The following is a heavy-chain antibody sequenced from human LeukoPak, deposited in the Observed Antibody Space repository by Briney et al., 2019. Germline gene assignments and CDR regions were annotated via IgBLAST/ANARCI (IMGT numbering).Heavy chain of an antibody. CDR1: GYTFTSYG. V-gene: IGHV1-18*01. CDR3: ARDGFGVPAAIELDY. J-gene: IGHJ4*02. D-gene: IGHD2-2*01. Sequence: ASVKVSCKDSGYTFTSYGISWVRQAPGQGLEWMGWISAYNGNTNYAQKLQGRVTMTTDTSTSTAYMELRSLRSDDTAVYYCARDGFGVPAAIELDYWGQGTLVTVSS. CDR2: ISAYNGNT.